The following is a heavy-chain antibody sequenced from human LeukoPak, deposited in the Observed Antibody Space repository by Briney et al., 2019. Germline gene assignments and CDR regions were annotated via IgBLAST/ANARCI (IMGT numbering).Heavy chain of an antibody. J-gene: IGHJ1*01. D-gene: IGHD6-6*01. Sequence: SETLSLTCAVYGGSFSGYYWSWIRQPPGKGLEWIGEINHSGSTNYNPSLKSRVTISVDTSKNQFSLKLSSVTAADTAVYYCAKDPVHWYSSSSEYFQHWGQGTLVTVSS. CDR2: INHSGST. CDR3: AKDPVHWYSSSSEYFQH. CDR1: GGSFSGYY. V-gene: IGHV4-34*01.